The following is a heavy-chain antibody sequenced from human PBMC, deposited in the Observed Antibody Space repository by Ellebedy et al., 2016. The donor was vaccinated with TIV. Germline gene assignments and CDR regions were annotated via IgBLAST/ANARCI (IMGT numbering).Heavy chain of an antibody. Sequence: PGGSLRLSCAASGFPFSTYAMRWVRQAPGKGLEWVSAISASGLSTYYTDSVKGRFTISRDNSKNTLFLQMNNVKAGDTARYYCAKEAFTTIAVAGAFDYWGQGALVTVSS. CDR1: GFPFSTYA. D-gene: IGHD6-19*01. CDR3: AKEAFTTIAVAGAFDY. CDR2: ISASGLST. J-gene: IGHJ4*02. V-gene: IGHV3-23*01.